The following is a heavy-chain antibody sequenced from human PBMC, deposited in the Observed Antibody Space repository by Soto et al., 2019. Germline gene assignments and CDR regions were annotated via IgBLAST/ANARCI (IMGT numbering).Heavy chain of an antibody. CDR2: VYHSGIS. V-gene: IGHV4-4*02. Sequence: QVYLQQSGPALVKPSGTLFLTCTVSGDSISSSHWWTWVRQSPGKGLEWIGEVYHSGISTYNPSLKGRVSISVDKSNNQFSLTLSSVTAADTAVYYCATRHPRIVVKVLPIPMWGPGTLVSVSS. D-gene: IGHD2-21*01. CDR3: ATRHPRIVVKVLPIPM. CDR1: GDSISSSHW. J-gene: IGHJ4*01.